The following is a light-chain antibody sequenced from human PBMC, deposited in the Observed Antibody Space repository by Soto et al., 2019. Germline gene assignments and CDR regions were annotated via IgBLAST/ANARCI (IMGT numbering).Light chain of an antibody. Sequence: EKVMTQSPATLSVSPGERATLSCRASQSVSSSLAWYQQKPGQAPRLLIYDASTRATGIPARFSGSGSGTEFTLTISSLQSEDFAVYYCQQYDSWPLTFDGGTKVEIK. CDR1: QSVSSS. V-gene: IGKV3-15*01. CDR2: DAS. J-gene: IGKJ4*01. CDR3: QQYDSWPLT.